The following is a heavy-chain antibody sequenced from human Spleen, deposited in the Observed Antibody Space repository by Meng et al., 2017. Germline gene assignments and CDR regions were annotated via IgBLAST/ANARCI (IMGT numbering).Heavy chain of an antibody. D-gene: IGHD5-24*01. Sequence: QVQLVQSGAEVKKPGASVKVSCRASGYTLTDYYMHWVRQAPGQGLEWMGRINPNSGGTDYAQKFQGRVTMTRDTSINTAYMELSSLSSGDTAVYYCARERDATYYFHNWGQGTLVTVSS. V-gene: IGHV1-2*06. CDR3: ARERDATYYFHN. CDR2: INPNSGGT. J-gene: IGHJ4*02. CDR1: GYTLTDYY.